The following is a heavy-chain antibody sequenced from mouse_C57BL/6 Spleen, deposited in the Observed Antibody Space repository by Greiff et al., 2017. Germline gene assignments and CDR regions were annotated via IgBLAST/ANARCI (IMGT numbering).Heavy chain of an antibody. D-gene: IGHD1-1*01. J-gene: IGHJ3*01. CDR3: ARRGTTVPFAY. Sequence: VQLQQSGAELMKPGASVKLSCKATGYTFTGYWIEWVKQRPGHGLEWIGEILPGSGYTNYNEKFKGKATFTADTSSNTAYMQLSSLTTEDSAIYYCARRGTTVPFAYWGQGTLVTVSA. CDR1: GYTFTGYW. V-gene: IGHV1-9*01. CDR2: ILPGSGYT.